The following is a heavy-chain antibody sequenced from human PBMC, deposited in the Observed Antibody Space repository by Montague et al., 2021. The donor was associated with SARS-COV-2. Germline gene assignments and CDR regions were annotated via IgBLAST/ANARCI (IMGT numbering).Heavy chain of an antibody. CDR2: VYYNGAT. J-gene: IGHJ1*01. D-gene: IGHD1-1*01. CDR1: RGSIGKNY. Sequence: SETLSLTCSVSRGSIGKNYWGWIRQPPGKGLEWIGYVYYNGATNYNPSLERRVTILVYTSKNQVSLRLTSVTAADTAVYYCATFLAGPSTAEYFQNWGQGTPVIVSS. CDR3: ATFLAGPSTAEYFQN. V-gene: IGHV4-59*01.